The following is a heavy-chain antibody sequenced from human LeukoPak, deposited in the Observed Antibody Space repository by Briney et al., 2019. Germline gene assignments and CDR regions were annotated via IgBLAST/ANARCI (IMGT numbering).Heavy chain of an antibody. CDR3: ARISAVAGTRDYYYGMDV. V-gene: IGHV4-39*01. CDR2: IYYSGST. J-gene: IGHJ6*02. Sequence: SETLSLTCTVSGGSISSSSYYWGWIRQPPGKGLEWIGSIYYSGSTYYNPSLKSRVTISVDTSKNQFSLKLSSVTAADTAVYYCARISAVAGTRDYYYGMDVWGQGTTVTVSS. D-gene: IGHD6-19*01. CDR1: GGSISSSSYY.